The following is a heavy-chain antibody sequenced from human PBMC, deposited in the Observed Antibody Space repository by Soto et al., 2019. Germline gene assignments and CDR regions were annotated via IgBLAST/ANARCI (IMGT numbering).Heavy chain of an antibody. V-gene: IGHV1-69*02. CDR3: ARGGRVPEY. Sequence: QVQLVQSVAGVQKPGSSVKVSCKASGSTFSSYTISWVRQAPGQGLEWMGRIIPIPGIATYAQKFQGRVTITADKSTSTAYMELSSLRSEDTAVYYCARGGRVPEYWGKGTMVTVSS. D-gene: IGHD3-16*01. CDR1: GSTFSSYT. CDR2: IIPIPGIA. J-gene: IGHJ4*02.